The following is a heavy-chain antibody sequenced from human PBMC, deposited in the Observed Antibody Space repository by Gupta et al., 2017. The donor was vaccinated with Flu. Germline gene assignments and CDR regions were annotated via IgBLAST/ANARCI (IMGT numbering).Heavy chain of an antibody. V-gene: IGHV3-23*01. J-gene: IGHJ6*02. D-gene: IGHD1-26*01. CDR2: IRASGSRT. Sequence: PGKGLGWNSGIRASGSRTYYADSVKGRFTISRDTSKNTLYLQMNSLRADDTAIYYCAKNRVAGAISYYYGLDVWGQGTTVTVSS. CDR3: AKNRVAGAISYYYGLDV.